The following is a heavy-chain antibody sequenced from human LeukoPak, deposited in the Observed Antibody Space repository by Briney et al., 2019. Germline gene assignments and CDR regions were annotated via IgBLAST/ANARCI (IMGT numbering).Heavy chain of an antibody. D-gene: IGHD3-16*02. V-gene: IGHV4-39*01. CDR3: ARRRTSITFGGVIVPYFDY. CDR1: GGSISGSSYY. J-gene: IGHJ4*02. Sequence: SETLSLTCNVSGGSISGSSYYWGWIRQPPGKGLEWIGSIYYSGSTYYNPSLKSRVTISVDTSKNQFSLKLSSVTAADTAVYYCARRRTSITFGGVIVPYFDYWGQGTLVTVSS. CDR2: IYYSGST.